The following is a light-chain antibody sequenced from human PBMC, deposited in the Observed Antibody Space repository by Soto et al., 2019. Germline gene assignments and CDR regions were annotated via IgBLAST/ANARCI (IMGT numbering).Light chain of an antibody. Sequence: AIQMTQSPSSLSASVGDTVTFTCRASQAIRNDLGWFQQRPGNPPKLLIYVISILQTGVPSRFSGSGSGTDFTITIPGLQHEAFATYYCLHAALFPYSFGQGTRLEI. CDR3: LHAALFPYS. CDR2: VIS. J-gene: IGKJ2*03. V-gene: IGKV1-6*01. CDR1: QAIRND.